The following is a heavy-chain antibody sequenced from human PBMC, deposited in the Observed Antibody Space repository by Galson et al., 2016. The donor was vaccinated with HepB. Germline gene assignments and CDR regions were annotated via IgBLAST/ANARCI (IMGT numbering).Heavy chain of an antibody. CDR3: ARRIPVVPAAPDAFDI. J-gene: IGHJ3*02. V-gene: IGHV4-39*01. CDR2: MYNTGKA. Sequence: SETLSLTCTVSGGTITTSSNYWGWIRQPPGKGLEWIGSMYNTGKAYYNPSLESRVTISVDTSRNQFSLNVNSLTAADTAVYYCARRIPVVPAAPDAFDIWGQGTMVAVSS. D-gene: IGHD2-2*01. CDR1: GGTITTSSNY.